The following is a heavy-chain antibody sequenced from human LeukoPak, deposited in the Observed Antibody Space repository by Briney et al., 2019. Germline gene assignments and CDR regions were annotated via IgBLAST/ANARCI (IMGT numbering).Heavy chain of an antibody. D-gene: IGHD2-15*01. CDR2: ISSSGSAI. CDR1: GFPLSSYS. V-gene: IGHV3-48*01. CDR3: VRVKGSYFDY. Sequence: PGGSLRLSSAASGFPLSSYSINWVRQAPGKGLEWVSYISSSGSAIYYVDSVKGRFTVSRDNAKNSLFLQMNSPRAEDTAVYYCVRVKGSYFDYWGQGALVTVSS. J-gene: IGHJ4*02.